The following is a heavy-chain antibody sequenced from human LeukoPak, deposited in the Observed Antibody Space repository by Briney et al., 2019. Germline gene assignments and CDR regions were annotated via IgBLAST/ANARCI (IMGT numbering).Heavy chain of an antibody. Sequence: SETLSLTCTASGGSISSYYWSWIRQPPGKGLEWVGYIYYSGSTNYNPSLKSRLTISVGTSKNQFSLKLSSVTAADTAVYYCARGYCSSTSCYALGYCSGGSCYGRTFDIWGQGTMVTVSS. CDR1: GGSISSYY. V-gene: IGHV4-59*01. CDR3: ARGYCSSTSCYALGYCSGGSCYGRTFDI. CDR2: IYYSGST. J-gene: IGHJ3*02. D-gene: IGHD2-2*01.